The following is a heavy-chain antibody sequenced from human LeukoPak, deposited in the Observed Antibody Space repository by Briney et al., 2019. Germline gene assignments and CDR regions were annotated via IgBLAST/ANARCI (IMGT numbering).Heavy chain of an antibody. D-gene: IGHD3-3*01. V-gene: IGHV4-59*01. CDR2: IYYSGST. CDR1: GGSISSYY. CDR3: ARYPPYDFWSGYYTDGDY. J-gene: IGHJ4*02. Sequence: SETLSLTCTVSGGSISSYYWSWIRQPPGKGLEWIGYIYYSGSTNYNPSLKSRVTISVDTSKNQFSLKLSSVTAADMAVYYCARYPPYDFWSGYYTDGDYWGQGTLVTVSS.